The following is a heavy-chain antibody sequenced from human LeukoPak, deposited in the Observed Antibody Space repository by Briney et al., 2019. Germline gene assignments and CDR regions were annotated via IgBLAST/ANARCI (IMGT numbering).Heavy chain of an antibody. J-gene: IGHJ4*02. Sequence: ASVKVSCKTSGYIFTSYAMNWVRQAPGQGLEWIGIINPSGGSTSYAQKFQGRVTMTRDTSTSTVYMELSSLRSEDTAVYYCARDSAAADHADYWGQGTLVTVSS. V-gene: IGHV1-46*01. CDR1: GYIFTSYA. D-gene: IGHD6-25*01. CDR2: INPSGGST. CDR3: ARDSAAADHADY.